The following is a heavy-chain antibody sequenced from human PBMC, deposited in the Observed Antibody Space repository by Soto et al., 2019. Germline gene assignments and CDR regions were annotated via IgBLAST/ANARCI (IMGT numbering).Heavy chain of an antibody. CDR2: IKRKTDGGTS. D-gene: IGHD1-26*01. CDR1: SVSNAW. V-gene: IGHV3-15*07. J-gene: IGHJ4*02. CDR3: ATSGVSGTELNY. Sequence: SVSNAWMNWVRQAPGKGLEWVGRIKRKTDGGTSDYAAPVKGRFTLSRDDSKNTLFLQMNSLETEDTAVYYCATSGVSGTELNYWGQGNLVTVSS.